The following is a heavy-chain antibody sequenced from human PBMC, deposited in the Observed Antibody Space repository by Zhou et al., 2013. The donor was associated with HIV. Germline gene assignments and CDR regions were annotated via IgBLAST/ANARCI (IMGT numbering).Heavy chain of an antibody. CDR2: IIPVFGTA. V-gene: IGHV1-69*12. CDR3: ANAVYSGNSRAEYFQY. D-gene: IGHD4-4*01. Sequence: VQLVQSGDEVKKPGASVKVSCKTTGYTFNRYDVSWVRQAPGQGLEWMGGIIPVFGTATYAQKFQGRATIAADESTSTAYMELRSLKSDDTAFYYCANAVYSGNSRAEYFQYWGQGTLVTVSS. CDR1: GYTFNRYD. J-gene: IGHJ1*01.